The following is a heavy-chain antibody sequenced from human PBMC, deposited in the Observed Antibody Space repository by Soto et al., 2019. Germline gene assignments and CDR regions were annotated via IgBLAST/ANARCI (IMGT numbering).Heavy chain of an antibody. J-gene: IGHJ6*02. D-gene: IGHD3-22*01. CDR1: GGTFSSYG. CDR3: ARDPGRSSDRWRVRQFADGDYYRMDV. CDR2: IIPIFDTA. V-gene: IGHV1-69*06. Sequence: QVQLVQSGAEVKKPGSSVKVSCKASGGTFSSYGISWVRQAPGQGLEWMGGIIPIFDTAKYAQKFQGRVTITADKSTSTAYMEVSSLRSEDTAVYYCARDPGRSSDRWRVRQFADGDYYRMDVWGQGTTVTV.